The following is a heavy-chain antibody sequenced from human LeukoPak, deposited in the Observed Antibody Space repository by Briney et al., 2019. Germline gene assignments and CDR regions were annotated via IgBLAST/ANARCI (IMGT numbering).Heavy chain of an antibody. CDR2: INTNTGNP. J-gene: IGHJ5*02. CDR3: ARDERGTTLA. D-gene: IGHD2-2*01. V-gene: IGHV7-4-1*02. Sequence: ASVKVSCKASGYTFTGYYMHWVRQAPGQGLEWMGWINTNTGNPTYAQGFTGRFVFSLDTSVSTAYLQISSLKAEDTAVYYCARDERGTTLAWGQGTLVTVSS. CDR1: GYTFTGYY.